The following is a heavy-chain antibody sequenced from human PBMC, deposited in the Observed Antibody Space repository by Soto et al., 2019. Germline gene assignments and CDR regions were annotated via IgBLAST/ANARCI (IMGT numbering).Heavy chain of an antibody. Sequence: QVQLQESGPGLVKPSGTLSLTCAVSGGSISSSNWWSWVRQPPGKGLEWIGEIYHSGSTNYNPSLKSRVTISVDKSKNQFSLKLSSVTAADTAVYYCARDGSPGYRSSTSCYVTLHYWGQGTLVTVSS. CDR3: ARDGSPGYRSSTSCYVTLHY. CDR2: IYHSGST. J-gene: IGHJ4*02. CDR1: GGSISSSNW. D-gene: IGHD2-2*01. V-gene: IGHV4-4*02.